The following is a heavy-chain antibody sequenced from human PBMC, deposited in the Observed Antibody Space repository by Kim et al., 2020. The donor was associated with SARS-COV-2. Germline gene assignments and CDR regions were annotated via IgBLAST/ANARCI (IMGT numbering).Heavy chain of an antibody. CDR2: IWYDGSNK. Sequence: GGSLRLSCAASGFTFSSYGMHWVRQAPGKGLEWVAVIWYDGSNKYYADSVKGRFTISRDNSKNTLYLQMNSLRAEDTAVYYCARDTELRFAFDIWGQGTMVTVSS. D-gene: IGHD4-17*01. CDR1: GFTFSSYG. CDR3: ARDTELRFAFDI. J-gene: IGHJ3*02. V-gene: IGHV3-33*01.